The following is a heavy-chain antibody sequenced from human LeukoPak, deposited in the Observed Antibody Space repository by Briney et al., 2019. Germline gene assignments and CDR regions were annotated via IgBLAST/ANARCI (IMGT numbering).Heavy chain of an antibody. Sequence: GGSLRLSCAASGFTFSTYWMSWVRQAPGKGLEWVANIKQDGSEKYYLDSVKGRFTISRDNAKNSLYLQMNSLSAEDTAVYFCTIEAAAGIDHWGQGTLVTVSS. CDR1: GFTFSTYW. J-gene: IGHJ4*02. CDR2: IKQDGSEK. D-gene: IGHD6-13*01. CDR3: TIEAAAGIDH. V-gene: IGHV3-7*01.